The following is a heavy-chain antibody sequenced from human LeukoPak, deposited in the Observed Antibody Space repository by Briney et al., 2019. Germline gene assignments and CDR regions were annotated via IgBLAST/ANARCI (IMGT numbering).Heavy chain of an antibody. V-gene: IGHV3-7*01. CDR3: ARGYGNYGY. CDR1: GFTFSSSR. J-gene: IGHJ4*02. D-gene: IGHD4-11*01. CDR2: IKQDGSEK. Sequence: GGSLRLSCAPSGFTFSSSRMSWVRQAPGKGLEWVANIKQDGSEKYYVDSVKGRFTISRDNAKNSLYLQMNSLRAEDTAVYYCARGYGNYGYWGQGTLVTVSS.